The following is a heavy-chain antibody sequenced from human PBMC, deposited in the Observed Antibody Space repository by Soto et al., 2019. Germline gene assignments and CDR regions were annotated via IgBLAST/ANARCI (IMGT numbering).Heavy chain of an antibody. J-gene: IGHJ4*02. CDR2: INAGNGNT. D-gene: IGHD2-15*01. CDR1: GYTFTSYA. Sequence: ASVKVSCKASGYTFTSYAMHWVRQAPGQRLEWMGWINAGNGNTKYSQKFQGRVTITRDTSAGTAYMELSSLRSEDTAVYYCARVAIGEVEMASSPYFDYWGQGTLVTVSS. CDR3: ARVAIGEVEMASSPYFDY. V-gene: IGHV1-3*01.